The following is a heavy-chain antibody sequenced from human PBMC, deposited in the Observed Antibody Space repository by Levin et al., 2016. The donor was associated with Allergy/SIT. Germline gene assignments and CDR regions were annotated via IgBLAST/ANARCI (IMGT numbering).Heavy chain of an antibody. CDR3: TTILPRYFDWLLPDY. D-gene: IGHD3-9*01. Sequence: WIRQPPGKGLEWVGRIKSKTDGGTTDYAAPVKGRFTISRDDSKNTLYLQMNSLKTEDTAVYYCTTILPRYFDWLLPDYWGQGTLVTVSS. V-gene: IGHV3-15*01. J-gene: IGHJ4*02. CDR2: IKSKTDGGTT.